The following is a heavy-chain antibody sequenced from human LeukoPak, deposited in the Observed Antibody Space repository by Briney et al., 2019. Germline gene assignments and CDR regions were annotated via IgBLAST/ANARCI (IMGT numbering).Heavy chain of an antibody. D-gene: IGHD3-10*01. V-gene: IGHV3-53*01. Sequence: GGSLRLSCAASGFTASSNYMSWVRQAPGKGLEWVSVIYSGGSTYYADSVKGRFTISRDNSKNTLYLQMNSLRAEDTAVYYCAKDYGSGSFYYIDYWGQGTLVTVSS. CDR1: GFTASSNY. CDR3: AKDYGSGSFYYIDY. CDR2: IYSGGST. J-gene: IGHJ4*02.